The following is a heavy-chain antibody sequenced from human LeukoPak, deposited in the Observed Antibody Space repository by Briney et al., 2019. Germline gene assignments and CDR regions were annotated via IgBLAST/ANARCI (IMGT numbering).Heavy chain of an antibody. D-gene: IGHD3-22*01. CDR1: GFTFSNYW. J-gene: IGHJ4*02. CDR3: ARDDSSPFDY. Sequence: SGGSLRLSCAASGFTFSNYWMHWVRQAPGKGLVWVSRINGDGSSTSYADSVKGRFTISRDNAKNTLYLQMNSLRAEDTAVYYCARDDSSPFDYWGQGTLVTVSS. CDR2: INGDGSST. V-gene: IGHV3-74*01.